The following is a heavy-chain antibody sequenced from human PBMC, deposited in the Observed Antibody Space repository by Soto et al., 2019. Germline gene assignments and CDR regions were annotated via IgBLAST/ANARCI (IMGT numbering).Heavy chain of an antibody. CDR1: GGSFTDYK. V-gene: IGHV4-34*01. D-gene: IGHD4-17*01. CDR3: AGGPDYGDYDA. J-gene: IGHJ5*02. CDR2: IRHNGDT. Sequence: QVQLRQWGAGLLKPSETLSLTCVVSGGSFTDYKWTWIRQSPEKGLEWIGEIRHNGDTDSKPSLRSRLTMSLDTSKNQFSLHLSSVTSADTAVYFCAGGPDYGDYDAWGQGKLVTVSS.